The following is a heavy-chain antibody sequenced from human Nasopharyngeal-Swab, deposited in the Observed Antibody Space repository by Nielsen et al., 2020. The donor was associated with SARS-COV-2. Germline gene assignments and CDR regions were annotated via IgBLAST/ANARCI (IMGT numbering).Heavy chain of an antibody. D-gene: IGHD3-3*01. CDR3: ARDGLDYDFWSAYFMDV. CDR2: ISSSGSYI. Sequence: GESLKISCAASGFTFNNYNFNWVRQAPGKGLEWVSSISSSGSYIYYADSVKGRFAISRDNAKNSLYLQMNSLRAEDTAVYYCARDGLDYDFWSAYFMDVWGQGTTATSP. V-gene: IGHV3-21*01. CDR1: GFTFNNYN. J-gene: IGHJ6*02.